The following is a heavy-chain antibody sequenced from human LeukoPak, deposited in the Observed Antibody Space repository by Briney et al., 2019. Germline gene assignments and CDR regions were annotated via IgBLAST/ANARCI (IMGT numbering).Heavy chain of an antibody. CDR1: GDPISTYH. CDR3: ARDKRHSYGRYFAH. CDR2: MQSTGNS. Sequence: SETLSLTCSVFGDPISTYHWNWIRKPTGKGLEGIAYMQSTGNSQYNPSLKSRVAMSVDTSKNQVVLNLSSVTAADTAVYYCARDKRHSYGRYFAHWGQGMLVAVSS. V-gene: IGHV4-59*01. J-gene: IGHJ4*02. D-gene: IGHD5-18*01.